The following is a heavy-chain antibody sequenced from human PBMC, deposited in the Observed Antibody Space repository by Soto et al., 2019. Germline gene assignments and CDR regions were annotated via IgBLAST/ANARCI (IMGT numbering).Heavy chain of an antibody. J-gene: IGHJ4*02. CDR2: INNSGGT. V-gene: IGHV4-34*02. CDR3: ARGVATIRD. CDR1: GGSFRDYN. Sequence: QEQLQQWGAGLLKPSETLSLTCAVNGGSFRDYNWIWIRQPPGKRLEWIGEINNSGGTNYNPSLKSRVTIAVDTSKTEFSLKLSSVTAADTALYYCARGVATIRDWGQGNLFTVSS. D-gene: IGHD5-12*01.